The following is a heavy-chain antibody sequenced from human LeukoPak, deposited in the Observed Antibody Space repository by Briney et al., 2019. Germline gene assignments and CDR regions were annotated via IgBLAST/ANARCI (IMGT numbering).Heavy chain of an antibody. Sequence: GGSLRLSCAASGFTFSSSWMHWVRQGPGKGLVWVSRINSDGTITNYADSVKGRFTISRDNAKSTLYLQMNSLRAEDTAVYYCARHRTYYYDSSGYYEGGWFDPWGQGTLVTVSS. J-gene: IGHJ5*02. V-gene: IGHV3-74*01. CDR2: INSDGTIT. CDR1: GFTFSSSW. D-gene: IGHD3-22*01. CDR3: ARHRTYYYDSSGYYEGGWFDP.